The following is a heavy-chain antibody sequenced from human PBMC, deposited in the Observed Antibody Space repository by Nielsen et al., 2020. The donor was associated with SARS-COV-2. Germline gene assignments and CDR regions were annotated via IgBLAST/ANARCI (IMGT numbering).Heavy chain of an antibody. CDR2: ISGSGGST. V-gene: IGHV3-23*01. CDR1: GFTFSSYA. Sequence: GESLKISCAASGFTFSSYAMSWVRQAPGKGLEWVSAISGSGGSTYYADSVKGRFTISRDNSKNTLYLQMNSLRAEDTAVYYCAKGLYYYDSSGYAFDYWGQGTLATVSS. D-gene: IGHD3-22*01. CDR3: AKGLYYYDSSGYAFDY. J-gene: IGHJ4*02.